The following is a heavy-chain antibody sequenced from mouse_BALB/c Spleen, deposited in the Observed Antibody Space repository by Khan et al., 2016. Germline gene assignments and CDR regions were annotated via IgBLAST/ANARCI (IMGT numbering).Heavy chain of an antibody. V-gene: IGHV1S137*01. Sequence: QVQLKQSGAELVRPGVSVKISCKGSGYTFTDYAMHWVKQSHAKSLEWIGVISTYYGDASYNQKFKGKATMTVDKSSSTAYMELARLTSEDSAIYCCARGGDDYWGQGNTLTVSS. CDR2: ISTYYGDA. J-gene: IGHJ2*01. CDR3: ARGGDDY. CDR1: GYTFTDYA.